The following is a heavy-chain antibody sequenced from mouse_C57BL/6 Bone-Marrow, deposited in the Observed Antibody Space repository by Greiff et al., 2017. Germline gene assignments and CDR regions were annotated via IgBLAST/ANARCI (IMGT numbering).Heavy chain of an antibody. V-gene: IGHV1-55*01. CDR3: ASSGYPYSFSFDY. J-gene: IGHJ2*01. Sequence: QVQLQQPGAELVKPGASVKMSCKASGYTFTSYWITWVKQRPGQGLEWIGDIYPGSGSTNYNEKFKSKATLPVDTSSSTAYMQLVSLTSEDSAVYYCASSGYPYSFSFDYWGQGTTLTVSS. CDR2: IYPGSGST. D-gene: IGHD2-12*01. CDR1: GYTFTSYW.